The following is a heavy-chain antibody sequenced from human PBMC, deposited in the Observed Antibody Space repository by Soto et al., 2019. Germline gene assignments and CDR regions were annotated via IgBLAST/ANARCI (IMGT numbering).Heavy chain of an antibody. CDR1: GGSISSGGYS. D-gene: IGHD5-12*01. CDR3: ARERGYSGYEPPGCVRDYYYYYAMAV. V-gene: IGHV4-31*03. J-gene: IGHJ6*02. CDR2: IYYSVST. Sequence: SETLSLTCTVSGGSISSGGYSCSWIRQHPGKGLEWIGYIYYSVSTYYNPSLKSRVTISVDTSKNQFSLKLSSVTAADTAVYYCARERGYSGYEPPGCVRDYYYYYAMAVWAQGTTVTVSS.